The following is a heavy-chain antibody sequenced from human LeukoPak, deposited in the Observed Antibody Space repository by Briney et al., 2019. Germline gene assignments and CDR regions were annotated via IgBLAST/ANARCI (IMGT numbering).Heavy chain of an antibody. CDR3: VRETESQRSFDY. Sequence: GGSLRLSCTASGFTFNDYTMHWVRQAPGKGLEWVTLFSWDGGSKYYADSVKGRFTISRDNSKKSLYLQMNSLRPEDTALYYCVRETESQRSFDYWGQGTLLTVSS. V-gene: IGHV3-43*01. CDR1: GFTFNDYT. CDR2: FSWDGGSK. D-gene: IGHD5-24*01. J-gene: IGHJ4*02.